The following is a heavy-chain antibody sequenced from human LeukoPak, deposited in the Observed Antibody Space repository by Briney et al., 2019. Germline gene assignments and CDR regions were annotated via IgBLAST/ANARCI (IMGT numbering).Heavy chain of an antibody. CDR2: ISWNSGSI. CDR1: GFTFDDYA. V-gene: IGHV3-9*01. Sequence: PGGSLRLSCAASGFTFDDYAMHWVRQAPGKGLEWVSGISWNSGSIGYADSVKGRFTISRDNAKNSLYLQMNSLRAEDTAMYYCAKDRSAPHMLWNAFDIWGQGTMVTVSS. J-gene: IGHJ3*02. D-gene: IGHD2-8*01. CDR3: AKDRSAPHMLWNAFDI.